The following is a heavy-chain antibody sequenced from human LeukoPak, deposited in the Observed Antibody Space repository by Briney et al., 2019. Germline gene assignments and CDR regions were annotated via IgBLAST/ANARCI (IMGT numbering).Heavy chain of an antibody. Sequence: PSETLSLTCTVSGGSISSSSYYCGWIRQPPGTGLEWIGSIYYSGSTYYNPSLKSRVTISVDTSKNQFSLKLSSVTAADTAVYYCARRSYDFWSGISDYWGQGTLVTVSS. J-gene: IGHJ4*02. CDR1: GGSISSSSYY. CDR2: IYYSGST. D-gene: IGHD3-3*01. V-gene: IGHV4-39*01. CDR3: ARRSYDFWSGISDY.